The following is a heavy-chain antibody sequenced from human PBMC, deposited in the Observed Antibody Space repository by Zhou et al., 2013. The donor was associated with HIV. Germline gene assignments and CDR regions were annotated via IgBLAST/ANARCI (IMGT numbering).Heavy chain of an antibody. Sequence: QVQLVQSGSEVKKPGASVKVSCKASGYTFTSYGISWVRQAPGQGLEWMGWISAYNGNTNYAQKIQGRVTMTTDTSTSTAYMELRSLRSDDTAVYYCARAYSTAWYGGGFYYMDVWGKGTTVSVSS. V-gene: IGHV1-18*01. CDR2: ISAYNGNT. D-gene: IGHD4-4*01. CDR1: GYTFTSYG. J-gene: IGHJ6*03. CDR3: ARAYSTAWYGGGFYYMDV.